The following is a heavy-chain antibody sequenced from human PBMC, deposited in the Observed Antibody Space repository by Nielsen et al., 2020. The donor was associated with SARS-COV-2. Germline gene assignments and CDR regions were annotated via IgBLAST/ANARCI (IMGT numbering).Heavy chain of an antibody. D-gene: IGHD3-9*01. CDR2: ISYDGSNT. V-gene: IGHV3-30*18. CDR3: AKSVPVLRYFDDPEYYFDY. J-gene: IGHJ4*02. Sequence: GESLKISCAASGFSLSSYGMHWVRQAPGKGLEWLAVISYDGSNTFYADSVKGRFTISRDNSKNTLYLQMNSLRAEDTAVYYCAKSVPVLRYFDDPEYYFDYWGQGTLVTVSS. CDR1: GFSLSSYG.